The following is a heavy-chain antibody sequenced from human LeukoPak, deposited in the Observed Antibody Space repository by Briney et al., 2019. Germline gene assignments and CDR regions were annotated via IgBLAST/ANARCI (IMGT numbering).Heavy chain of an antibody. J-gene: IGHJ4*02. CDR2: ISYDGSNK. CDR1: GFTFSSYA. Sequence: GGSLRLSCAASGFTFSSYAMHWVRQAPGKGLEWVAVISYDGSNKYYADSVKGRFTISRDNSKNTLYLQMNSLRAEDTAVYYCARGRGGSYDYWGQGILVTVSS. CDR3: ARGRGGSYDY. V-gene: IGHV3-30-3*01. D-gene: IGHD1-26*01.